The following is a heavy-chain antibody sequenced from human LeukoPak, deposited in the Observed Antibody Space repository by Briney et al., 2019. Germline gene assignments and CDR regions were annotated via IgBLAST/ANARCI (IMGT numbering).Heavy chain of an antibody. Sequence: GGSLRLSCAASGFTFSYYVMHWVRQAPGKGLEWMALIRYDGSNKYYADSVKGRFTISRDNSKNTLYLQMNSLRAEDTAVYYCAKDGGLVATYFFDYWGQGTLVTVSS. CDR2: IRYDGSNK. D-gene: IGHD5-12*01. CDR3: AKDGGLVATYFFDY. V-gene: IGHV3-30*02. J-gene: IGHJ4*02. CDR1: GFTFSYYV.